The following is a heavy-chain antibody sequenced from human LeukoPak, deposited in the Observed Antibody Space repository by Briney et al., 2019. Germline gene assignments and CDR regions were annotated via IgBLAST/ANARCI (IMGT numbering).Heavy chain of an antibody. Sequence: GGSLRLSCATSGIISNTYAMHWVRQAPGKGLEWVATTKQDASEKYYVDSVKGRFTISRDNVKNSLFFQMNSLRAEDTAVYYCACSGRGPFDAWGQGTMVTVSS. CDR1: GIISNTYA. CDR3: ACSGRGPFDA. D-gene: IGHD6-19*01. J-gene: IGHJ3*01. CDR2: TKQDASEK. V-gene: IGHV3-7*01.